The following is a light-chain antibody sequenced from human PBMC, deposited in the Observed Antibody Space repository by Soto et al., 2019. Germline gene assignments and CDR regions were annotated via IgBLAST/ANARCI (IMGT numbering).Light chain of an antibody. Sequence: DMQLTQSPSFLSASVGDRVTITCRAGRGISNYLAWYQQRPGKAPKLLIYAASTLQTGVPSRFSGSGSGTEFTLTISSLQPEDFATYHCQQLTSYPRSTFGQGTRLEI. CDR3: QQLTSYPRST. J-gene: IGKJ5*01. V-gene: IGKV1-9*01. CDR1: RGISNY. CDR2: AAS.